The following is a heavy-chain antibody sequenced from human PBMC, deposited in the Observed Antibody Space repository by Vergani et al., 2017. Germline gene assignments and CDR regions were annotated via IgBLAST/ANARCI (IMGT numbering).Heavy chain of an antibody. Sequence: EVDLVESGGGLAQPGGSLRLSCEASGITFWKFGMHWVRQGPGKGLEWVSGISWNSGAVDYADSVKGRFTISRDNAKNSLYLQMNSLRAEDTALYFCVKDIAASGNYWYFDLWGRGTLFTVSS. CDR1: GITFWKFG. D-gene: IGHD6-13*01. J-gene: IGHJ2*01. CDR2: ISWNSGAV. CDR3: VKDIAASGNYWYFDL. V-gene: IGHV3-9*01.